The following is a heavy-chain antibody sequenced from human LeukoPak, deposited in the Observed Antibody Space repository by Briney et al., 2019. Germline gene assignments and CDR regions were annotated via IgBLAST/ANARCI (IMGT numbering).Heavy chain of an antibody. V-gene: IGHV4-34*01. J-gene: IGHJ6*02. CDR1: GGSISSYY. Sequence: PSETLSLTCTVSGGSISSYYWSWIRQPPGKGLEWIGEINHSGSTNYNPSLKSRVTISVDTSKNQFSLKLSSVTAADTAVYYCARDREVVTAMGDYYYYGMDVWGQGTTVTVSS. D-gene: IGHD2-21*02. CDR2: INHSGST. CDR3: ARDREVVTAMGDYYYYGMDV.